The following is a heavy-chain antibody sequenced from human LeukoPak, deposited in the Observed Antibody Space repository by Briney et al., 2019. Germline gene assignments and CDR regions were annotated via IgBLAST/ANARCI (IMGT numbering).Heavy chain of an antibody. CDR2: LSSSGRST. J-gene: IGHJ6*03. CDR3: ATFAWLRRTVMDV. D-gene: IGHD3-9*01. CDR1: GFSFTNFA. Sequence: PGGSLRLSCAASGFSFTNFAFNWVRQAPGKGLEWVSGLSSSGRSTFFADSVKGRFTISRDNSKSTLYLQMNSLTVEDTAVYYCATFAWLRRTVMDVWGKGTTVTVSS. V-gene: IGHV3-23*01.